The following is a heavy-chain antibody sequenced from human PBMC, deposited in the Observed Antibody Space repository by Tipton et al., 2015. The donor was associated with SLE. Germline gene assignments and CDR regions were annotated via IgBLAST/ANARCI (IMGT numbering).Heavy chain of an antibody. CDR3: ARELAYSGYDYLDY. D-gene: IGHD5-12*01. V-gene: IGHV3-30*04. Sequence: QLVQSGGGVVQPGRSLRLSCPASGFTFSIYAMHWVRQAPGKGLEWVAVISYDGSNKYYTDSVKGRFTISRDNSKNTLYLQMNSLRAGDTAVYYCARELAYSGYDYLDYWGQGTLVTVSS. CDR1: GFTFSIYA. J-gene: IGHJ4*02. CDR2: ISYDGSNK.